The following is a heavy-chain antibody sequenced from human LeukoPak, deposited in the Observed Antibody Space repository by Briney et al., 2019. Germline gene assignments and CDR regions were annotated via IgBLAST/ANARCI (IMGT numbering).Heavy chain of an antibody. V-gene: IGHV5-10-1*01. CDR1: GYSFTSYW. CDR3: GRHFYESSGAVDY. J-gene: IGHJ4*02. Sequence: GESLRISCKGSGYSFTSYWISWVRQMPRKGLEWMGRIDPSDSYTNYSPSFQGHVTISADKSISTAYLQWSSLKASDTAMYYCGRHFYESSGAVDYWGQGTLVTVSS. CDR2: IDPSDSYT. D-gene: IGHD3-22*01.